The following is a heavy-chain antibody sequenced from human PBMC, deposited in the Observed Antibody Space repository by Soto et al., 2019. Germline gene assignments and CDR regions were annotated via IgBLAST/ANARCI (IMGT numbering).Heavy chain of an antibody. CDR3: AKDERTSGCHGYMDV. CDR2: ISKEATNK. CDR1: GFTFNNYA. Sequence: QVQLVESGGGVVQPGGSLRLSCAASGFTFNNYAMHWVRQAPGKGLEWVAVISKEATNKFYAVSVRGRFTISRDNSRNTLYLQVNSLRAEDTAVYFCAKDERTSGCHGYMDVLGTGTTVTVSS. V-gene: IGHV3-30*18. D-gene: IGHD6-19*01. J-gene: IGHJ6*03.